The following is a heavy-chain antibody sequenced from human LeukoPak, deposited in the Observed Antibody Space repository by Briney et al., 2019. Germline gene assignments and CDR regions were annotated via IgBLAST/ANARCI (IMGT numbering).Heavy chain of an antibody. CDR1: GFTFSSYA. CDR3: AKDPESRRTFDY. Sequence: GGSLRLSCAASGFTFSSYAMSWVRQGPGKGLEWVSAISGSGGSTYYADSVKGRFTISRDNSKNTLYLQMNSLRAEHTAVYYCAKDPESRRTFDYWGQGTLVTVSS. D-gene: IGHD1-14*01. CDR2: ISGSGGST. J-gene: IGHJ4*02. V-gene: IGHV3-23*01.